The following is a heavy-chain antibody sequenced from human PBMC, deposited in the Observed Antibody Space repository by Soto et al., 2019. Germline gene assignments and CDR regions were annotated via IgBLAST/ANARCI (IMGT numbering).Heavy chain of an antibody. CDR1: GGTFSSYA. CDR3: ARDSDMLDYYYYGMDV. D-gene: IGHD2-8*01. CDR2: IIPIFGTA. J-gene: IGHJ6*02. Sequence: SVKVSCKASGGTFSSYAISWVRQAPGQGLEWMGGIIPIFGTANYAQKFQGRVTITADESTSTAYMELSSLRSEDTAVYYCARDSDMLDYYYYGMDVWGQGTTVTVSS. V-gene: IGHV1-69*13.